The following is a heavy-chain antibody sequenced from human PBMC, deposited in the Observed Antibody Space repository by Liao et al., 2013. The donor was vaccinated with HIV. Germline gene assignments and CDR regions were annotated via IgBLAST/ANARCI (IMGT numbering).Heavy chain of an antibody. Sequence: QVELLQWGAGLLKPSETLSLTCGLYGGSLSGYYWNWIRQSPGKGLEWIGEINHSGSINYNPSVKSRVSISIDTSKNQFSLRLSSVTAADTAVFYCARGPKRGRDLLYAFDIWAQGTMVTVSS. V-gene: IGHV4-34*01. J-gene: IGHJ3*02. CDR3: ARGPKRGRDLLYAFDI. CDR1: GGSLSGYY. CDR2: INHSGSI. D-gene: IGHD3-16*01.